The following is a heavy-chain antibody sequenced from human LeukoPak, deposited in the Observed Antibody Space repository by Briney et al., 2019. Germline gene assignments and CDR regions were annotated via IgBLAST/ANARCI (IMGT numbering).Heavy chain of an antibody. D-gene: IGHD1-26*01. Sequence: GASLRLSCASSGFTFSNYAMQWVRQTPGKGLERVAAISYVGTKTYYADSVNGRFTISRYNSENKLYLQMNSLSVEANAMHYCVRDKAKEGATSVEYCQHWGQGALLTVAS. CDR3: VRDKAKEGATSVEYCQH. CDR1: GFTFSNYA. J-gene: IGHJ1*01. CDR2: ISYVGTKT. V-gene: IGHV3-30*01.